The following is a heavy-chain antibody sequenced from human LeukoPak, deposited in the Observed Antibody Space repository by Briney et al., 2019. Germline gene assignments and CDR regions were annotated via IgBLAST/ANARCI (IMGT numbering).Heavy chain of an antibody. J-gene: IGHJ5*02. Sequence: SETLSLTCTVSGVSISSSNSYWGWIRQPPGKGLEWIGSIYYSGNTYYNASLKSQVSISIDTSKNQFSLRLTSVTAADMAVYYCAKFATVTTPNWIDPWGQGILVTVSS. CDR3: AKFATVTTPNWIDP. D-gene: IGHD4-17*01. CDR2: IYYSGNT. CDR1: GVSISSSNSY. V-gene: IGHV4-39*07.